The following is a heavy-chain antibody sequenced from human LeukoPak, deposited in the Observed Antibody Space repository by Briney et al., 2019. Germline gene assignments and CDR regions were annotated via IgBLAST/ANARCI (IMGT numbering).Heavy chain of an antibody. CDR3: VRPRYSRSSSWFDN. D-gene: IGHD6-6*01. J-gene: IGHJ4*02. CDR2: INTDGSST. CDR1: GFTFSGYW. Sequence: GGSLRLSCAASGFTFSGYWMHWLRQAPGEGLVWVSRINTDGSSTTYADSVKGRFTVSRDNAKNTLYLQMNTLGAEDTAVYYCVRPRYSRSSSWFDNWGQGTLVTVSS. V-gene: IGHV3-74*01.